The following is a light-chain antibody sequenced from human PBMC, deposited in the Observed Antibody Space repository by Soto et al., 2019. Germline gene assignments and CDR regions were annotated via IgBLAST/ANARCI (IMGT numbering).Light chain of an antibody. J-gene: IGKJ1*01. CDR2: KAS. CDR3: QQYNSYWT. Sequence: DIQMTQSPSTLSASVGDRVTITCRASQGVGTWLAWYQQKPGKAPKLLIYKASSLESGVPSRFSGSGFWTEFTLTISSLQPDDFATYYCQQYNSYWTFGQGTKVEIK. V-gene: IGKV1-5*03. CDR1: QGVGTW.